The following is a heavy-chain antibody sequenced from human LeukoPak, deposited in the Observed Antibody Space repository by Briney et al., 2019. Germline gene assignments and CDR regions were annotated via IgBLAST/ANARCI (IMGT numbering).Heavy chain of an antibody. Sequence: GGSLRLSCAASGFIFDDYAVHWVRQAPGKGLEWVSLLSVDGSSTYYSDSVKGRFTISRDNSKNSLYLQMDSLTTEDTALYFCAKEGRRSDWSTYYYYMDVWGKGTTVTVSS. J-gene: IGHJ6*03. D-gene: IGHD3-9*01. CDR1: GFIFDDYA. V-gene: IGHV3-43*02. CDR3: AKEGRRSDWSTYYYYMDV. CDR2: LSVDGSST.